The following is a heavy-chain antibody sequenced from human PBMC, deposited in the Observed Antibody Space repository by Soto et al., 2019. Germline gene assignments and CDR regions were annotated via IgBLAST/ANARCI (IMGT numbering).Heavy chain of an antibody. CDR1: GLTVSANY. CDR3: ASSDTAMVTGGY. J-gene: IGHJ4*02. D-gene: IGHD5-18*01. CDR2: IYSGGRT. V-gene: IGHV3-53*01. Sequence: EVQLVESGGGLIQPGGSLRLSCAASGLTVSANYMSWVRQAPGKGLQWVSLIYSGGRTYYADSVKGRFTISRDNSKNTLFLQMNSLRAEDTAVYYCASSDTAMVTGGYWGQGTLVTVSS.